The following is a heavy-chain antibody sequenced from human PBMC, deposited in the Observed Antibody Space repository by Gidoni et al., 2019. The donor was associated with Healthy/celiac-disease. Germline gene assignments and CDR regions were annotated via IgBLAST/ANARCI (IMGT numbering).Heavy chain of an antibody. J-gene: IGHJ4*02. Sequence: EVQLVESGGGVVKPGGSRRLACAASGGTCISYSMNWVRQAPGKGLEGVSSISSISSSIYYADSVKGRFTISRDNANTSLYLQMNSLRAEDTAVYYCARDPGFGGSHFDYWGQGTLVTVSS. V-gene: IGHV3-21*01. CDR3: ARDPGFGGSHFDY. CDR2: ISSISSSI. CDR1: GGTCISYS. D-gene: IGHD3-3*01.